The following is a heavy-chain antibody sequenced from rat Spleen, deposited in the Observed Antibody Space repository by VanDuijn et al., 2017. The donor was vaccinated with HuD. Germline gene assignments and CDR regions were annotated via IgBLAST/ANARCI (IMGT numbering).Heavy chain of an antibody. CDR2: ISYGDSSGHSST. CDR3: ARGYSAPFAY. J-gene: IGHJ3*01. Sequence: EVQLVESGGGLVQPGRSLKLSCAASGFTFSDYGVAWVRQAPTKGLEWVATISYGDSSGHSSTYYRDSVKGRFTISRDNAKSTLYLQMNNLRSEDTAMYYCARGYSAPFAYWGQGTLVTVSS. V-gene: IGHV5-29*01. CDR1: GFTFSDYG. D-gene: IGHD3-3*01.